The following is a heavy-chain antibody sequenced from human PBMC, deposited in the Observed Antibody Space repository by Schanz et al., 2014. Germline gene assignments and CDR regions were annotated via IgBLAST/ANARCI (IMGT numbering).Heavy chain of an antibody. Sequence: QVQLVESGGGVVQPGGSLRLSCAASGFTFSSYGMHWVRQAPGKGLEWVAVIWYDGNNKFYADSVKGRFIISRDNSKNTLDLQMNSLRGEDTAVYYCASADYTNYFDYWGQGTLVTVSS. J-gene: IGHJ4*02. CDR2: IWYDGNNK. V-gene: IGHV3-33*01. D-gene: IGHD4-4*01. CDR3: ASADYTNYFDY. CDR1: GFTFSSYG.